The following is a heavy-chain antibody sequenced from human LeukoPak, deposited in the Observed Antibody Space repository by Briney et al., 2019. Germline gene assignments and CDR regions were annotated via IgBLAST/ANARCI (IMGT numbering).Heavy chain of an antibody. CDR3: ARGRGPGDPFDY. CDR2: IYYSGST. CDR1: GGSVSSGSYY. J-gene: IGHJ4*02. D-gene: IGHD7-27*01. V-gene: IGHV4-61*01. Sequence: SETLSLTCTVSGGSVSSGSYYWSWIRQPPGKGLEWIGYIYYSGSTNYNPSLKSRVTISVDTSKNQFSLKLSSVTAADTAVYYCARGRGPGDPFDYWGQGTLVTVSS.